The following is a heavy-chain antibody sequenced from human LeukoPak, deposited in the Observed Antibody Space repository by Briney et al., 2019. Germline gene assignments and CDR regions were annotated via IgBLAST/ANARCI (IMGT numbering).Heavy chain of an antibody. J-gene: IGHJ4*02. Sequence: SETLSLTCAVYGGSFSGYYWSWIRQPPGKGLEWIGYIYYSGSTNYNPSLKSRVTISVDTSKNQFSLKLSSVTAADTAVYYCARVPSALGAPDYWGQGTLVTVSS. V-gene: IGHV4-59*01. D-gene: IGHD3-16*01. CDR1: GGSFSGYY. CDR3: ARVPSALGAPDY. CDR2: IYYSGST.